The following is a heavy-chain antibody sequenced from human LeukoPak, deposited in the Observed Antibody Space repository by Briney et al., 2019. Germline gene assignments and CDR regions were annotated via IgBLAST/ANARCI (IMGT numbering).Heavy chain of an antibody. V-gene: IGHV3-23*01. Sequence: GGSLRLSCAASGFTFSSYAMSWVRQAPGKGLEWVSAISGSGGSTYYADSVKGRFTISRDNAKNSLCLQMSSLRAEDTAVYYCARVLQGYYGMDVWGQGTTVTVSS. CDR3: ARVLQGYYGMDV. CDR1: GFTFSSYA. CDR2: ISGSGGST. J-gene: IGHJ6*02. D-gene: IGHD3-10*01.